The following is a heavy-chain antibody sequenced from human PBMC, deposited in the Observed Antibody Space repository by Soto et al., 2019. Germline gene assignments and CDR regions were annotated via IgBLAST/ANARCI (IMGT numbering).Heavy chain of an antibody. V-gene: IGHV4-34*01. D-gene: IGHD3-22*01. Sequence: PSETLSLTCAFYVGSFSGYYWSWIRHPPGKGLEWIGEINHSGSTNYNPSLKSRVTISVDTSKNQFSLKLSSVTAADTAVYYCARGPITTTPRFEPWGQGTLVIVSS. J-gene: IGHJ5*02. CDR3: ARGPITTTPRFEP. CDR2: INHSGST. CDR1: VGSFSGYY.